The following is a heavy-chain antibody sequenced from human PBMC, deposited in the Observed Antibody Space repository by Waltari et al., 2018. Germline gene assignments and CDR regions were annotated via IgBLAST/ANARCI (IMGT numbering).Heavy chain of an antibody. CDR1: GYTFTGYY. J-gene: IGHJ5*01. CDR2: INPNSGGT. CDR3: AKGQEHYYDNSGSFVS. V-gene: IGHV1-2*06. Sequence: QVQLVQRGAEVKKPGASVKVSCKASGYTFTGYYIHWGRQAPGQGLEWMGRINPNSGGTNHAQKVQGRGTMTRDTSINTAYMELSRLRPDDTAVYYCAKGQEHYYDNSGSFVSWGQGTLVTVSS. D-gene: IGHD3-22*01.